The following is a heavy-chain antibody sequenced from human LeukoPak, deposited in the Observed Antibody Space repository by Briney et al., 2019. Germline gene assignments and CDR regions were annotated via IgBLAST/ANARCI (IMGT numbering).Heavy chain of an antibody. D-gene: IGHD2-21*01. Sequence: GGSLRLSCAASGFAFRRYTLNWVRQAPGKGLEWVSYISSRSSTIYYTDSVKGRFTISRDNAKKSLYLQMNSLRAEDTAVYYCARDGYCGGDCYSEFDYWGQGTLVTVSS. CDR1: GFAFRRYT. J-gene: IGHJ4*02. CDR3: ARDGYCGGDCYSEFDY. CDR2: ISSRSSTI. V-gene: IGHV3-48*01.